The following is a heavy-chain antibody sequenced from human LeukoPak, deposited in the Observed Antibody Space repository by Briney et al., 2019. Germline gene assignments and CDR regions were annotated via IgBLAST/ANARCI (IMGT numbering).Heavy chain of an antibody. CDR1: GYTFTNYA. D-gene: IGHD2-15*01. CDR3: ARERWHCRVNCYSVYYYALDV. V-gene: IGHV1-3*01. CDR2: INPGNGDT. J-gene: IGHJ6*02. Sequence: GASVKVSCKGSGYTFTNYAVHWVRQAPGQRLEWLGWINPGNGDTKYSQNFQGRVTVTSDTSAATVYVELSSLTSEDTAVYYCARERWHCRVNCYSVYYYALDVWGQGTTVTVSS.